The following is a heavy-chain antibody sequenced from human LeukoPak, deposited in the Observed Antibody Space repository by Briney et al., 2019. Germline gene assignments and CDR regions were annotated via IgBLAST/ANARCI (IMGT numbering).Heavy chain of an antibody. J-gene: IGHJ4*02. Sequence: ASVRVSCKASGYTFTSYGISWVRQAPGQGLEWMGWISAYNGNTNYAQKLQGRVTMTTDTSTSTAYMELRSLRSDDTAVYYCARDRAKSIVVVPAGYWGQGTLVTVSS. CDR2: ISAYNGNT. CDR1: GYTFTSYG. D-gene: IGHD2-2*01. CDR3: ARDRAKSIVVVPAGY. V-gene: IGHV1-18*01.